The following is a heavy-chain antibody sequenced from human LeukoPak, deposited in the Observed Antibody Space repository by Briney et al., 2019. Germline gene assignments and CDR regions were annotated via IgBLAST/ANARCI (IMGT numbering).Heavy chain of an antibody. J-gene: IGHJ4*02. D-gene: IGHD3-22*01. V-gene: IGHV4-38-2*02. Sequence: SETLSPTCTVFGYSISSAYSWGWIRQPPGKGLEWIGSIYHNGNTYYNSSLKSRVTISVDTSENQFSLKLSSVTAADTAVYYCASYKTYYDSSGNPFDYWGQGTLVTVSS. CDR2: IYHNGNT. CDR1: GYSISSAYS. CDR3: ASYKTYYDSSGNPFDY.